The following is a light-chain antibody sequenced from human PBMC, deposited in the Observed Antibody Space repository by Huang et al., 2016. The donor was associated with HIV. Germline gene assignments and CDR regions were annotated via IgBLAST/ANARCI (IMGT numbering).Light chain of an antibody. J-gene: IGKJ2*01. Sequence: EIVMTQSPATLSVSTGETATLSCRASHMLSTNLAWYQQKPGQAPRHLIYGASTRATRVPARCSGSGSGTEFTLTISSLQSEDFAVYYCQQYNNWLMYTFGQGTKLEIK. V-gene: IGKV3-15*01. CDR2: GAS. CDR3: QQYNNWLMYT. CDR1: HMLSTN.